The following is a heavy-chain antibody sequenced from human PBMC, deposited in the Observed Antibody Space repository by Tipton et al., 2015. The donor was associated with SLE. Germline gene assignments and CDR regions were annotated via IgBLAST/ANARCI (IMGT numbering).Heavy chain of an antibody. CDR3: ASTTIAARPGYNGMDV. CDR1: GGSVTSHY. CDR2: IHYSGNT. D-gene: IGHD6-6*01. V-gene: IGHV4-59*02. Sequence: TLSLTCTVSGGSVTSHYWSWIRQPPGKGLEWIAFIHYSGNTNNNPSLKSRATISIDTAGNQISLTLTSVTAADTAVYYCASTTIAARPGYNGMDVWRQGATVTVSS. J-gene: IGHJ6*02.